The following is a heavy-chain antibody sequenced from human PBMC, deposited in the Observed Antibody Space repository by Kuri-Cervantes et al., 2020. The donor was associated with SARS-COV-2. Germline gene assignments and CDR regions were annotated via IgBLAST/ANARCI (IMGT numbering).Heavy chain of an antibody. CDR1: GFTFSSYW. CDR2: INSDGSST. V-gene: IGHV3-74*01. J-gene: IGHJ5*02. Sequence: GESLKISCAASGFTFSSYWMHWVRQAPGKGLVWVSRINSDGSSTSYADSVKGRFTISRDNAKNTLYLQMNSLRAEDTAVYYCARESSRYSSSALDPWGQGNRVNVSS. CDR3: ARESSRYSSSALDP. D-gene: IGHD6-6*01.